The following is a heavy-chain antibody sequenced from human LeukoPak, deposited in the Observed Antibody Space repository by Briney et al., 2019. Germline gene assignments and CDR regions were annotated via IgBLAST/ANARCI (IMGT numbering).Heavy chain of an antibody. V-gene: IGHV3-9*01. CDR2: INWNSGRI. CDR3: AKDNRQQLVEGGGFDP. CDR1: GFIFDDYA. J-gene: IGHJ5*02. Sequence: GGSLRLSCAASGFIFDDYAMHWVRQAPGKGLEGVSGINWNSGRIAYADSVKGRFTISRDNAKNSLYLQMNSLGAEDTAFYYCAKDNRQQLVEGGGFDPWGQGTLVTVSS. D-gene: IGHD6-13*01.